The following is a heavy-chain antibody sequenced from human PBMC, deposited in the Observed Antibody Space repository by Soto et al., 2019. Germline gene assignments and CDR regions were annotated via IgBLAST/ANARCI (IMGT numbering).Heavy chain of an antibody. CDR1: GGSISSGGYS. D-gene: IGHD3-3*01. CDR2: IYHSGST. CDR3: AAGAIFGVVPLDY. Sequence: QLQLQESGSGLVKPSQTLSLTCAVSGGSISSGGYSWSWIRQPPGKGLEWIGYIYHSGSTYYNPSLKSRVTLSVDRSKNQFSLKLSSVTAEDTAVYYCAAGAIFGVVPLDYWGQGTLVTVSS. V-gene: IGHV4-30-2*01. J-gene: IGHJ4*02.